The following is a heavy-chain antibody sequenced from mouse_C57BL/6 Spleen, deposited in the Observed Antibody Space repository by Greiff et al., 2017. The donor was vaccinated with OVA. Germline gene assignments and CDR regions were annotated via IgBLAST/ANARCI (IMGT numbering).Heavy chain of an antibody. CDR2: ISSGSSTI. V-gene: IGHV5-17*01. D-gene: IGHD2-3*01. J-gene: IGHJ1*03. CDR1: GFTFSDYG. Sequence: EVQLKESGGGLVKPGGSLKLSCAASGFTFSDYGMHWVRQAPEKGLQWVAYISSGSSTIYYADTVKGRFTISRDNDKNTLFLQMTSLRSEDTAMYYCARRWLPHWYFDVWGTGTTVTVSS. CDR3: ARRWLPHWYFDV.